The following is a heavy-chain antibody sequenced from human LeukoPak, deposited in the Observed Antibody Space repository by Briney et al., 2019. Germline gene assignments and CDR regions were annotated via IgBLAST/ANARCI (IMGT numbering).Heavy chain of an antibody. J-gene: IGHJ6*03. V-gene: IGHV3-48*03. CDR3: ARVGITMVRGVIITAPYYYYYMDV. CDR2: ISSSGSTI. D-gene: IGHD3-10*01. Sequence: GGSLRLSCAASGFTFSSYEMNWVRQAPGKGLEWVSYISSSGSTIYYADSVKGRFTISRDNAKNSLYLQMNSLRAEDTAVYYCARVGITMVRGVIITAPYYYYYMDVWGKGTTVTVSS. CDR1: GFTFSSYE.